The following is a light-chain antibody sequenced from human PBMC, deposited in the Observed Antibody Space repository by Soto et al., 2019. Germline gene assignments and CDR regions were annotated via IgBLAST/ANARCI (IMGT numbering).Light chain of an antibody. CDR1: QSISSW. Sequence: DIQMTQSPSTLSASVGDRVTITCRASQSISSWLAWYQQKPGKAPKLLIYDASSLESGVPSRFSGSGSGTDFTLTISSLQPDDFATYYCQQYNSYSRTFGQGTKVDIK. CDR2: DAS. CDR3: QQYNSYSRT. J-gene: IGKJ1*01. V-gene: IGKV1-5*01.